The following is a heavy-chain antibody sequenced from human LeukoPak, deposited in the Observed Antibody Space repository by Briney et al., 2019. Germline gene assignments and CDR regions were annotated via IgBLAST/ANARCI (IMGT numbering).Heavy chain of an antibody. CDR3: ARDPGGRFLEWLPRSTDAFDI. D-gene: IGHD3-3*01. CDR1: GGTFSSYA. J-gene: IGHJ3*02. CDR2: IIPIFGTA. Sequence: SVKVSCKASGGTFSSYAISWVRQAPGQGLEWMGGIIPIFGTANYAQKSQGRVTITADKSTSTAYMELSSLRSEDTAVYYCARDPGGRFLEWLPRSTDAFDIWGQGTMVTVSS. V-gene: IGHV1-69*06.